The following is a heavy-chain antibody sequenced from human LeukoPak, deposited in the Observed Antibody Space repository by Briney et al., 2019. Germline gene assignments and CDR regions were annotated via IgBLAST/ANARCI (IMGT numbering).Heavy chain of an antibody. V-gene: IGHV1-69*05. CDR2: IIPIFGTT. D-gene: IGHD3-22*01. J-gene: IGHJ4*02. CDR3: ASRVFYYDTSGLDY. Sequence: ASVKVSCKASGGTFSNYAITWVRQAPGQGLEWMGGIIPIFGTTNYAQKFQGRITITTDESTSTAYMELSSLRSEDTAVYYCASRVFYYDTSGLDYWGQGTLVTVSS. CDR1: GGTFSNYA.